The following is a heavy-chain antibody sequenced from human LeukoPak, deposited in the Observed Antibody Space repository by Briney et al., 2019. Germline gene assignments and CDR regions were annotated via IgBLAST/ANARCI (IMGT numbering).Heavy chain of an antibody. CDR3: ARGYYYDDAFDI. Sequence: PSETLSLTCTVSGGSISSYYWSWIRQPPGKGLEWIGYIYYSGSTNYNPSLKSRVTISVDTSKNQFSLELSSVTAADTAVYYCARGYYYDDAFDIWGQGTMVTVSS. J-gene: IGHJ3*02. V-gene: IGHV4-59*01. D-gene: IGHD2/OR15-2a*01. CDR1: GGSISSYY. CDR2: IYYSGST.